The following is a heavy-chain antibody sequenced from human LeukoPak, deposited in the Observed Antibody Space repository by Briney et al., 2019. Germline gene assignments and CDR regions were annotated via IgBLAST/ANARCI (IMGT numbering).Heavy chain of an antibody. CDR2: IYYSGST. CDR3: ASSVVVVAATHPYYWYDMAA. CDR1: GGSISSYY. D-gene: IGHD2-15*01. J-gene: IGHJ6*03. Sequence: TETLSLPRTVSGGSISSYYRSWILQPPGKGLEWIGYIYYSGSTNYNPSLKSRVTISVDTSKYQFSLKLSSVTAADTAVYYCASSVVVVAATHPYYWYDMAAWGKGITVTVSS. V-gene: IGHV4-59*01.